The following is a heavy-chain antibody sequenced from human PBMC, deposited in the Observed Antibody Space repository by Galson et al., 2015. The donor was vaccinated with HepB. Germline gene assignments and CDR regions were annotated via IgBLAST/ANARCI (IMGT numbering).Heavy chain of an antibody. CDR3: ARSAGDLDY. Sequence: CAISGDSVSSNRAAWNWIRQSPSRGLEWLGRTYYRSKWFYGYAVSVKSRITINPYTSKNQFSLHLNSVTPEDTAVYYCARSAGDLDYWGQGTLVTVSS. V-gene: IGHV6-1*01. D-gene: IGHD7-27*01. CDR2: TYYRSKWFY. J-gene: IGHJ4*02. CDR1: GDSVSSNRAA.